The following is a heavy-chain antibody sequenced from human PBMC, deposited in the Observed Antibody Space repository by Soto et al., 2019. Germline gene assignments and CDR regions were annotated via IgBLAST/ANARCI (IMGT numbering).Heavy chain of an antibody. CDR2: INAGNGNT. Sequence: ASVKVSCKASGYTFPSYAMHWVRQAPGQRLEWMGWINAGNGNTKYSQKFQGRVTITGDTSASTAYMELSSLRSEDTAVYYCARLSYSPYYYYGMDVWGQGTTVTV. J-gene: IGHJ6*02. V-gene: IGHV1-3*01. CDR1: GYTFPSYA. D-gene: IGHD4-4*01. CDR3: ARLSYSPYYYYGMDV.